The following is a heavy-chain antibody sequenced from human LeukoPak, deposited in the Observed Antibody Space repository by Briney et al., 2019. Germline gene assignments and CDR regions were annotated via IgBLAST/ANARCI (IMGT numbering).Heavy chain of an antibody. CDR1: GYTFTSYG. J-gene: IGHJ6*02. CDR3: ARDKSGYSPIVYYYYGMDV. V-gene: IGHV1-18*01. CDR2: ISAYNGNT. D-gene: IGHD3-22*01. Sequence: GASVKVSCKASGYTFTSYGISWVRQAPGQGLEWMGWISAYNGNTNYAQKLQGRVTMTTDTSTSTAYMELRSLRSDDTAVYYCARDKSGYSPIVYYYYGMDVWGQGTTVTVSS.